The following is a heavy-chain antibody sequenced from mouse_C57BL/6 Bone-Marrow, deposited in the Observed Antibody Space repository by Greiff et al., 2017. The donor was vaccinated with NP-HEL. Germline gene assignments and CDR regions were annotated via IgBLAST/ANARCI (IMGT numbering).Heavy chain of an antibody. V-gene: IGHV1-54*01. J-gene: IGHJ1*03. D-gene: IGHD1-1*01. Sequence: QVQLQQSGAELVRPGTSVKVSCKASGYAFTNYLIEWVKQRPGQGLEWIGVINPGSGGTNYNEKFKGKATLTADKSSSTAYMQLSSLTSEDSAVYFCARSYYGSSYWWYFDVWGTGTTVTVSS. CDR3: ARSYYGSSYWWYFDV. CDR1: GYAFTNYL. CDR2: INPGSGGT.